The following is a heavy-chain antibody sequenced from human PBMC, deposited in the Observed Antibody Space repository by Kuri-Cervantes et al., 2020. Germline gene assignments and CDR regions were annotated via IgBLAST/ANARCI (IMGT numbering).Heavy chain of an antibody. CDR2: MNPNSGNT. CDR3: AKGGVDMVATIHYYYYYYLDV. D-gene: IGHD5-12*01. V-gene: IGHV1-8*01. Sequence: ASVKVSCKASGYTFTSSDINWVRQATGQGLEWMGWMNPNSGNTGYAQKFQGRITMTRNTTINTAYMELSSLSSAETAVYYCAKGGVDMVATIHYYYYYYLDVWGKGTTVTVSS. CDR1: GYTFTSSD. J-gene: IGHJ6*03.